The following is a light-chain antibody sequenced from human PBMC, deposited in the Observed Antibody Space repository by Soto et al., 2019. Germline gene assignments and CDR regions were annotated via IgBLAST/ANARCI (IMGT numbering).Light chain of an antibody. V-gene: IGLV2-14*01. J-gene: IGLJ1*01. CDR2: DVT. Sequence: QSVLTQPASVSGSPGQSIIISCTGTSSDVGAYNYVSWYQQHPGKAPKLMIYDVTNRPSGVSDRFSGSKSGNTASLTISGLRAEDEADYYCNSYTGRSARYVFGTGTKVTVL. CDR3: NSYTGRSARYV. CDR1: SSDVGAYNY.